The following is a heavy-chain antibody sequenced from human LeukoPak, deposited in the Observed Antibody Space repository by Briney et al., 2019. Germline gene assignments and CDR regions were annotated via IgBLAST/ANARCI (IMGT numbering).Heavy chain of an antibody. V-gene: IGHV1-69*13. CDR2: IIPIFGTA. CDR1: GGTFSSYA. Sequence: SVKVSCKASGGTFSSYAISWVRQAPGQGLEWMGGIIPIFGTANYAQKFQGRVTITADESTSTAYMELSSLRSEDTAVYYCARGIWNWRAARAVLVNNWFDPWGQGTLVTVSS. J-gene: IGHJ5*02. D-gene: IGHD6-6*01. CDR3: ARGIWNWRAARAVLVNNWFDP.